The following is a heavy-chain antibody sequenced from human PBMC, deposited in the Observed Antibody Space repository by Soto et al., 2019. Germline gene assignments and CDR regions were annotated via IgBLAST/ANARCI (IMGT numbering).Heavy chain of an antibody. D-gene: IGHD3-16*01. V-gene: IGHV3-23*01. Sequence: EVQLLESGGGLVQPGGSLRLSCAASGFSFTDKAMSWVRQSPEKGLEWVSAINGGGTTWYAASVKGRFTISRDNSQNTLFLQMYSLRLEDSAVYYCVREGIGTAYADSWGQGTLVTVSS. J-gene: IGHJ4*02. CDR1: GFSFTDKA. CDR3: VREGIGTAYADS. CDR2: INGGGTT.